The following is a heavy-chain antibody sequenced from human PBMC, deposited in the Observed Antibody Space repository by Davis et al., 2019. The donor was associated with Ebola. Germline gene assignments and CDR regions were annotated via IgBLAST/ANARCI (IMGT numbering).Heavy chain of an antibody. CDR1: GYFFTGFY. V-gene: IGHV1-18*04. CDR2: ISAYNGNT. J-gene: IGHJ5*02. D-gene: IGHD2-15*01. Sequence: AASVKVSCKASGYFFTGFYMHWVRQAPGQGLEWMGWISAYNGNTNYAQKLQGRVTMTTDTSTSTAYMELRSLRSDDPAVYYCARMLGYCSGGSCYTSGWFDPWGQGTLVTVSS. CDR3: ARMLGYCSGGSCYTSGWFDP.